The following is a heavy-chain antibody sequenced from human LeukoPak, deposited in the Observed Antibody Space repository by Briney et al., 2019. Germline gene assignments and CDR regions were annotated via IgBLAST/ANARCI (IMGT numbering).Heavy chain of an antibody. V-gene: IGHV4-39*07. Sequence: SETLSLTCTVSGGSISSSSYYWGWIRQPPGKGLEWIGSIYYSGSTYYNPSLKSRVTISVDTSKNQFSLKLSSVTAADTAVYYCARVNRTEQLENSFYYFDYWGQGTLVTVSS. CDR2: IYYSGST. J-gene: IGHJ4*02. CDR1: GGSISSSSYY. D-gene: IGHD6-13*01. CDR3: ARVNRTEQLENSFYYFDY.